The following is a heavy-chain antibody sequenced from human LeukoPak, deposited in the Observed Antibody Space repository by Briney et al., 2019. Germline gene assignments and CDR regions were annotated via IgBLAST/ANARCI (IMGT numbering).Heavy chain of an antibody. CDR2: ISSSGSTI. CDR3: ARVSWYGSGSYDFDY. D-gene: IGHD3-10*01. V-gene: IGHV3-11*01. CDR1: GFTFSDYY. J-gene: IGHJ4*02. Sequence: PGGSLRLSCAASGFTFSDYYMSWIRQAPGKGLEWVSYISSSGSTIYYADSVKGRFTISRDNAKNSLYLQMNSLRAEDTAVYYCARVSWYGSGSYDFDYWGQGTLVTVSS.